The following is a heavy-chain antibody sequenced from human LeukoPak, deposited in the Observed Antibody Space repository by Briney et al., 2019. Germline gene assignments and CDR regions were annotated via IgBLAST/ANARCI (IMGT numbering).Heavy chain of an antibody. Sequence: PGGSLRLSCAASGFTFSDYYMSWIRQAPGKGLEWVSYISSSSSYTNYADSVKGRFTISRDNAKNPLYLQMNSLRAEDTAVYYCARGGEWEPVYWGQGTLVTVSS. D-gene: IGHD1-26*01. CDR1: GFTFSDYY. V-gene: IGHV3-11*05. CDR2: ISSSSSYT. CDR3: ARGGEWEPVY. J-gene: IGHJ4*02.